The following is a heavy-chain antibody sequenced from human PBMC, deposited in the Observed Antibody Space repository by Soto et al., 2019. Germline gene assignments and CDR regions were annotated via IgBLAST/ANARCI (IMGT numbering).Heavy chain of an antibody. D-gene: IGHD3-3*01. CDR3: ARASEGTIFGVNPQGIDY. Sequence: PSETLSLTCTVSGGYISSYYWSWIRKPPGKGLEWIGYIYYSGSTNYNPSLKSRVTISVDTSKNQFSLKLSSVTAADTAVYYCARASEGTIFGVNPQGIDYWGQGTLVTVSS. CDR2: IYYSGST. V-gene: IGHV4-59*01. J-gene: IGHJ4*02. CDR1: GGYISSYY.